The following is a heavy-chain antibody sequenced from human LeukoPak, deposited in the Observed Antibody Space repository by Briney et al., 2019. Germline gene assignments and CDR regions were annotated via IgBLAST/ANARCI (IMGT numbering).Heavy chain of an antibody. J-gene: IGHJ4*02. CDR2: ISSSSSYI. CDR3: ARGSSPYYFDY. CDR1: GFTFRTYW. Sequence: GGSLRLSCAASGFTFRTYWMSWVRQAPGKGLEWVSSISSSSSYIYYADSVKGRFTISRDNAKNSLYLQMNSLRAEDTAVYYCARGSSPYYFDYWGQGTLVTVSS. D-gene: IGHD2-2*01. V-gene: IGHV3-21*01.